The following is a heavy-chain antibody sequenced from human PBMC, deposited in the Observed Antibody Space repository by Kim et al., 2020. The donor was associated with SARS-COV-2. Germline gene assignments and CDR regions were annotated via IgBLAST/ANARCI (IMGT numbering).Heavy chain of an antibody. CDR3: ARAVVTDYYYGMDV. CDR1: GGSISSYY. J-gene: IGHJ6*02. D-gene: IGHD5-18*01. V-gene: IGHV4-59*01. CDR2: IYYSGST. Sequence: SETLSLTCTVSGGSISSYYWSWIRQPPGKGLEWIGYIYYSGSTNYNPSLKSRVTISVDTSKNQFSLKLSSVTAADTAVYYCARAVVTDYYYGMDVWGQGTTVTVSS.